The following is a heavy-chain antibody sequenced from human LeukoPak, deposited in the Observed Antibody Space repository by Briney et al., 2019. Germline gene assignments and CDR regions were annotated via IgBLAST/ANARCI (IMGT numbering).Heavy chain of an antibody. Sequence: TSETLSLTGTVSGGSSSSSTYYWGWIRQPPGKGLEWIGSIYYSGSTYYNPSLKSRVTISVDTSKNQFSLKVNSVTAADTAVYYCARGTSTYYYNMDVWGKGTTVTVSS. CDR1: GGSSSSSTYY. CDR3: ARGTSTYYYNMDV. V-gene: IGHV4-39*01. CDR2: IYYSGST. J-gene: IGHJ6*04. D-gene: IGHD6-6*01.